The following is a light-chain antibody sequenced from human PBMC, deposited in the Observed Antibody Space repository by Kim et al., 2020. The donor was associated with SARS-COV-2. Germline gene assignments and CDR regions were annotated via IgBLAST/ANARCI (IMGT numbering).Light chain of an antibody. CDR2: GNS. V-gene: IGLV1-40*01. Sequence: RVTISCTGVSSTIGAGYDVHWYQQLPGTAPKLLIYGNSNRPSGVPDRFSGSKSGTSASLAITGLQAEDEADYYCQSYDSSLSGYVFGTGTKVTVL. J-gene: IGLJ1*01. CDR3: QSYDSSLSGYV. CDR1: SSTIGAGYD.